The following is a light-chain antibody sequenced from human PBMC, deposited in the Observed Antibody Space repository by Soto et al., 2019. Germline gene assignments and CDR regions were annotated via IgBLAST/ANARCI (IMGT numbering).Light chain of an antibody. CDR1: QSVTSSY. V-gene: IGKV3-20*01. CDR2: GAS. Sequence: EIVLTQSPGTLSLSPGERATLSCRASQSVTSSYLAWYQQKPGQAPRLLIYGASSRVTGIPDRFSGSGSGTDFTLTISSLEAEDFAVYFCEQYGSSPPLSFGGGTEVEIK. J-gene: IGKJ4*01. CDR3: EQYGSSPPLS.